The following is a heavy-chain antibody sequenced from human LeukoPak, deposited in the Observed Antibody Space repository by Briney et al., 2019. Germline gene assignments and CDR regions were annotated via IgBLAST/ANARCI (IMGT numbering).Heavy chain of an antibody. V-gene: IGHV4-30-2*01. J-gene: IGHJ1*01. CDR2: IYYSGST. CDR3: ARHPPGIAAAGEYFQH. CDR1: GDSITSGGYC. Sequence: PSETLSLTCVVSGDSITSGGYCWSWIRQPPGKGLEWIGYIYYSGSTSYNPSLKSRVTLSVDTSKNQFSLKLSSVTAADTAVYYCARHPPGIAAAGEYFQHWGQGTLVTVSS. D-gene: IGHD6-13*01.